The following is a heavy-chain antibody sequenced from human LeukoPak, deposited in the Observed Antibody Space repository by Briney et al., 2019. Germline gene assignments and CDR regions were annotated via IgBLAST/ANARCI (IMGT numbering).Heavy chain of an antibody. V-gene: IGHV4-34*01. CDR1: GGSFSDYY. D-gene: IGHD3-10*01. Sequence: PSETLSLTCAVYGGSFSDYYWSWIRQPPGKGLEWIGEINHSGSTDYNPSLKSRVTISVDTSKNQFSLKLSSVTAADTAVYYCARVLGDYYGSGSLNFFDYWGQGTLVTVSS. CDR2: INHSGST. J-gene: IGHJ4*02. CDR3: ARVLGDYYGSGSLNFFDY.